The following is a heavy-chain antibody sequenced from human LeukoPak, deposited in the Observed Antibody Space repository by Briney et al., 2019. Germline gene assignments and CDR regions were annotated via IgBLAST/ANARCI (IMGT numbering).Heavy chain of an antibody. CDR2: IKSDESGR. V-gene: IGHV3-74*01. CDR1: GFPFSSYW. Sequence: GGSLRLSCSASGFPFSSYWMHWVRQAPGKGLVWVSRIKSDESGRNYADSVKGRFTISRDNAKNTLYLQMNSLRAEDTAVYYCARGGSPPEALGDTFDIWGQGTMVTVSS. J-gene: IGHJ3*02. CDR3: ARGGSPPEALGDTFDI. D-gene: IGHD1-26*01.